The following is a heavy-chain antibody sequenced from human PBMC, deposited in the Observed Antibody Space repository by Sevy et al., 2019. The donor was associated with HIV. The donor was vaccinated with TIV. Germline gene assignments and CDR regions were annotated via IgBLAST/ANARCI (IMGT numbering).Heavy chain of an antibody. CDR2: VHTSGDT. CDR1: GASINSGNYD. D-gene: IGHD3-10*01. J-gene: IGHJ5*02. CDR3: ARERVGLDVVRGVRQWFDP. V-gene: IGHV4-61*02. Sequence: SETLSLTCTVSGASINSGNYDWSWIRQPDGKGLEWLGRVHTSGDTNSNPSLKSRATISMDTSKNQFSLKLSSVTAADTAVYYCARERVGLDVVRGVRQWFDPWGQGTLVTVSS.